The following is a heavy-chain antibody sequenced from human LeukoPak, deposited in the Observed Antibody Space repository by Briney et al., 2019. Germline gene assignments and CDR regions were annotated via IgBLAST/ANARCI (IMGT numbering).Heavy chain of an antibody. V-gene: IGHV3-74*03. Sequence: GGSLRLSCAASGFTFSNYWVPWVRQAPGKGLVWVPRINRDGSTTKYADSVKGRFTVSRDNAKNTLNLQMNSLRAEDTAVYYCARDKKSGESSEIDYWGQGTLVTVSS. CDR2: INRDGSTT. D-gene: IGHD3-10*01. CDR1: GFTFSNYW. J-gene: IGHJ4*02. CDR3: ARDKKSGESSEIDY.